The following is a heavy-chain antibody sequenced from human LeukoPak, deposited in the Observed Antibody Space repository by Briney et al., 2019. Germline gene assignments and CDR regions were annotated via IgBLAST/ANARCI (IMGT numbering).Heavy chain of an antibody. J-gene: IGHJ4*02. V-gene: IGHV1-24*01. CDR3: VTDRTRFGELYFY. CDR2: FDPEDGET. Sequence: ASVKVSCKVSGYILTELSMHWVRQAPGKGLEWVGGFDPEDGETIYAQEFQGRVTMTEDTSTDTAYMELSSLRSEDTAVYYCVTDRTRFGELYFYWGQGTLVTVSS. CDR1: GYILTELS. D-gene: IGHD3-10*01.